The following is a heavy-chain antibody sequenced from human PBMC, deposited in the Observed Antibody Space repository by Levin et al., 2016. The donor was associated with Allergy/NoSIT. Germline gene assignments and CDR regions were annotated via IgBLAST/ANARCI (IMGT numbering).Heavy chain of an antibody. CDR2: VNPKSGGT. Sequence: WVRQAPGQGLEWMGGVNPKSGGTTYAQNFQGRVTMTRDTSITTAYMELRRLRSDDTAVYYCARTDFGESIPYGMDVWGQGTTVTVSS. D-gene: IGHD3-10*01. V-gene: IGHV1-2*02. CDR3: ARTDFGESIPYGMDV. J-gene: IGHJ6*02.